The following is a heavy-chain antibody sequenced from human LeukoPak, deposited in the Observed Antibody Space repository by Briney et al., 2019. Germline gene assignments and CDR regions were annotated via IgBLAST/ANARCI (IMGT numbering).Heavy chain of an antibody. Sequence: SETLSLTCTVSGGSISSGTYYWSWIRQPAGKGLEWIGRIYTSGSTNYNPSLKSRVTISVDTSKNQFSLKLSSVTAADTAVYYCARAQVTMVRGVITYCYYYYMDVWGKGTTVTVSS. J-gene: IGHJ6*03. CDR2: IYTSGST. V-gene: IGHV4-61*02. CDR1: GGSISSGTYY. D-gene: IGHD3-10*01. CDR3: ARAQVTMVRGVITYCYYYYMDV.